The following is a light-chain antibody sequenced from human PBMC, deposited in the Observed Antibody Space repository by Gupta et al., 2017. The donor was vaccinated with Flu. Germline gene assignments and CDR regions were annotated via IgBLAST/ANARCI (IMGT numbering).Light chain of an antibody. V-gene: IGKV1-39*01. CDR3: RQSYSTPTT. Sequence: DIQMTQSPSSLSASVRDRVTITCRASQSISSYLHWYQQKPGKAPKLLIYAASSLQSGVPSRFSGSGSGTEFILTISSLQPEDFATYYCRQSYSTPTTFGPGTKVEIK. J-gene: IGKJ1*01. CDR1: QSISSY. CDR2: AAS.